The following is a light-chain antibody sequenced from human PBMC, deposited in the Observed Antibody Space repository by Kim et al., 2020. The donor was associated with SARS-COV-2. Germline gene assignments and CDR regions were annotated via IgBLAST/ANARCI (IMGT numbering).Light chain of an antibody. J-gene: IGKJ4*01. CDR2: DAS. CDR1: QSVSSS. Sequence: EIVLTQSPATLSLSPGERATLSCRASQSVSSSLAWYQQRPGQPPRLLIYDASDRATGIPVRFSGSGSGTDFTLTISSLEPEDFAVYYCQQRSNWPLTFGGGTKVDIK. V-gene: IGKV3-11*01. CDR3: QQRSNWPLT.